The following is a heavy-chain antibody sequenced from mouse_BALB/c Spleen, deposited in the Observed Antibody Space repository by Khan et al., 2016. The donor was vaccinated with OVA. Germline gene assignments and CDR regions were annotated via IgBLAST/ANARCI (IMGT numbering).Heavy chain of an antibody. V-gene: IGHV9-3*02. CDR1: GYTFTNYG. D-gene: IGHD1-1*01. CDR2: INTNTGEP. Sequence: QIQLVQSGPELKKPGETVKISCKASGYTFTNYGINWVKQAPGKGLKWMGWINTNTGEPTYAEEFKSRFAFSLETSASTAYLQLNNLKNEDTATYFCARGNYYGSNAWFAYWGQGTLVTVSA. J-gene: IGHJ3*01. CDR3: ARGNYYGSNAWFAY.